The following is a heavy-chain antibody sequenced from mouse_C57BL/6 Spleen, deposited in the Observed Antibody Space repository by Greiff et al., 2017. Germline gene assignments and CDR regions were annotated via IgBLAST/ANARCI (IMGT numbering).Heavy chain of an antibody. Sequence: QVQLQQPGAELVKPGASVKLSCKASGYTFTSYWMHWVKQRPGQGLEWIGMIHPNSGSTNYNEKFKSKATLTVDKSSSTAYMQLSSLTSEDAAVYYCARELYDYDRDWYFDVWGTGTTVTVSS. CDR2: IHPNSGST. J-gene: IGHJ1*03. CDR3: ARELYDYDRDWYFDV. V-gene: IGHV1-64*01. D-gene: IGHD2-4*01. CDR1: GYTFTSYW.